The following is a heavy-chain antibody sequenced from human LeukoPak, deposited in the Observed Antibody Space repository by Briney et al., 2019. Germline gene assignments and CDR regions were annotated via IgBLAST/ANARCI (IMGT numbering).Heavy chain of an antibody. D-gene: IGHD6-6*01. CDR3: ARYSSSGSWLDYGMDV. J-gene: IGHJ6*02. V-gene: IGHV1-69*13. Sequence: SVKVSCKASGFPFTRYDINWVRQAPGQGLEWMGGIIPIFGTANYAQKFQGRVTITADESTSTAYMELSSLRSEDTAVYYCARYSSSGSWLDYGMDVWGQGTTVTVSS. CDR2: IIPIFGTA. CDR1: GFPFTRYD.